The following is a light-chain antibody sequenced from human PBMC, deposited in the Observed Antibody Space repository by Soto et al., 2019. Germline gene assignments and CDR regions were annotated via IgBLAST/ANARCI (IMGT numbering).Light chain of an antibody. J-gene: IGLJ7*01. CDR2: DNT. CDR3: AAWDSNLSAAV. CDR1: TSNIGNNY. V-gene: IGLV1-51*01. Sequence: QSVLTQPPSVSAAPGQKVTISCSGSTSNIGNNYVSWYQQLPGTAPKLLIYDNTKRPSGIPDRFSASKSGTSATLGITGLQTGDEADYYCAAWDSNLSAAVFGGGTQLTVL.